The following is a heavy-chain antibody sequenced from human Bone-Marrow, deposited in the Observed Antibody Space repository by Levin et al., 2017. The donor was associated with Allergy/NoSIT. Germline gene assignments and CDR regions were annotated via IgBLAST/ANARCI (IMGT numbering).Heavy chain of an antibody. J-gene: IGHJ3*02. Sequence: SCAASGFTFSSYWMSWVRQAPGKGLEWVANIKQDGSEKYYVDSVKGRFTISRDNAKNSLYLQMNSLRAEDTAVYYCAREKMVVITRAFDIWGQGTMVTVSS. CDR2: IKQDGSEK. V-gene: IGHV3-7*01. CDR1: GFTFSSYW. D-gene: IGHD3-22*01. CDR3: AREKMVVITRAFDI.